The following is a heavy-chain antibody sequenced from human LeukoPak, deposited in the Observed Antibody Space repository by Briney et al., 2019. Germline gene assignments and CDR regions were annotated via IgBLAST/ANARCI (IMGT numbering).Heavy chain of an antibody. V-gene: IGHV3-53*01. CDR3: ARGYDILDY. CDR2: IYSGGTT. J-gene: IGHJ4*02. CDR1: GFTFVSHW. D-gene: IGHD3-9*01. Sequence: PGGSLRLSCAASGFTFVSHWMNWVRQAPGKGLEWVSVIYSGGTTYYADSVKGRFTISRDNSKNTLYLQMNRLRAEDTAVYYCARGYDILDYWGQGTLVTVSS.